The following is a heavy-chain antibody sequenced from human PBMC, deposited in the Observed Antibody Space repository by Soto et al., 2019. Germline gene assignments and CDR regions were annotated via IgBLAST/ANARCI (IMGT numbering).Heavy chain of an antibody. D-gene: IGHD3-16*01. CDR2: VRATAGTT. CDR3: AKDRLAGGFDY. J-gene: IGHJ4*02. V-gene: IGHV3-23*04. CDR1: GFTFSNYA. Sequence: DVQLVDSGGGLVQPGGSLRLSCAASGFTFSNYAMSWVRQAPGKGLEWVSLVRATAGTTYYTDSVKGRFTISRDNSRNTVYLQVNSLREDDTAVYYCAKDRLAGGFDYWGQGTLVTVSS.